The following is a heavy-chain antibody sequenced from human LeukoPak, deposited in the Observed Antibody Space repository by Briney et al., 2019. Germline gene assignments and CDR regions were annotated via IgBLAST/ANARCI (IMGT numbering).Heavy chain of an antibody. CDR1: GFTFSSYA. J-gene: IGHJ4*02. V-gene: IGHV3-23*01. CDR3: AKGSYYDSSGSFYFDY. Sequence: GGSLRLSCAASGFTFSSYAMSWVRQAPGKGLEWVSGISGSGDNTYYADSVKGRFTFSRDNSKNTLYVQVNSLGTEDTAAYYCAKGSYYDSSGSFYFDYWGQGTLVTVSS. CDR2: ISGSGDNT. D-gene: IGHD3-22*01.